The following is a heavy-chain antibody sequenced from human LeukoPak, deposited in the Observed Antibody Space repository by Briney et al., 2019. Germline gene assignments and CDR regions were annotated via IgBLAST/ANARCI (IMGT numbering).Heavy chain of an antibody. CDR1: GFTFSRYE. D-gene: IGHD3-10*01. J-gene: IGHJ3*02. Sequence: GGSLRLSCAASGFTFSRYEMNWVRQAPGKGLEWVSYITSSGSIIYYADSVKGRFTISRHNAKNSLYLQMNSLRAEDTAVYYCAREGRYYGSGSHRDGFDIWGQGTMVTVSS. V-gene: IGHV3-48*03. CDR3: AREGRYYGSGSHRDGFDI. CDR2: ITSSGSII.